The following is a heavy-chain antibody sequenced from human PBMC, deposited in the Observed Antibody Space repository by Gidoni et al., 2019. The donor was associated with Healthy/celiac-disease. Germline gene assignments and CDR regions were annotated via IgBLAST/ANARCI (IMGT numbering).Heavy chain of an antibody. CDR2: IIPIVGTE. J-gene: IGHJ6*02. Sequence: VQLVQSGAALTKPGSSVKVSCTASVGAFGSYALRWVRQAPGHGLEWMGGIIPIVGTENYAQKVQGRVTITADEATSTAYMEMSSLRSEDTAVYYGASRWGHQVVPAEGYYYGMDVWGQGTTVTVSS. V-gene: IGHV1-69*01. CDR1: VGAFGSYA. CDR3: ASRWGHQVVPAEGYYYGMDV. D-gene: IGHD2-2*01.